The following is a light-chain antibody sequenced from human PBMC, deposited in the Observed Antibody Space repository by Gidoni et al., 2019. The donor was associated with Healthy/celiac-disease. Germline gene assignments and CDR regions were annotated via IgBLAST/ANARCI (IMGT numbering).Light chain of an antibody. CDR2: AAS. Sequence: DIQMTQSPSSLSASVGDRVTITCRASQSISSYLNWYQQKPGKAPKLLIYAASSLQSGVPSSFSGSGSGTDFTLTISSLQPEDFATYYCQQSYSTPGYTFXQXTKLEIK. J-gene: IGKJ2*01. CDR1: QSISSY. CDR3: QQSYSTPGYT. V-gene: IGKV1-39*01.